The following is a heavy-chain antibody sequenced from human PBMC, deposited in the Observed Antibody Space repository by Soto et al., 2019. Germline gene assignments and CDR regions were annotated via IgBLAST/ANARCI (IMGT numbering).Heavy chain of an antibody. CDR1: GFTFSSFG. V-gene: IGHV3-30*03. Sequence: PGGSLRLSCAASGFTFSSFGMHWVRQAPGKGLKWVAVISYDGTNKYYADSVKGRFTISRDNSKNTVYLQMNSLRAEDTAVFYCARDKMATEGGNYHDMDVWGQGTTVTVSS. D-gene: IGHD5-12*01. CDR3: ARDKMATEGGNYHDMDV. CDR2: ISYDGTNK. J-gene: IGHJ6*02.